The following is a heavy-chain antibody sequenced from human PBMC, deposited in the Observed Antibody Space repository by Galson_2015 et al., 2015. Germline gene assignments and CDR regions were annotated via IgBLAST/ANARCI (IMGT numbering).Heavy chain of an antibody. D-gene: IGHD2-15*01. CDR1: GGSISSGSYY. V-gene: IGHV4-61*02. CDR2: IYTSGST. CDR3: AREGCSGGSCYYQDSSGLSSDDAFDI. Sequence: SLTCTVSGGSISSGSYYWSWIRQPAGKGLEWIGRIYTSGSTNYNPSLKSRVTISVDTSKNQFSLKLSSVTAADTAVYYCAREGCSGGSCYYQDSSGLSSDDAFDIWGQGTMVTVSS. J-gene: IGHJ3*02.